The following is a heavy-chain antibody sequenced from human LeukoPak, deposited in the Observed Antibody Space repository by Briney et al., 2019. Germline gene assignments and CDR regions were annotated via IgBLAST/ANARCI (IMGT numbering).Heavy chain of an antibody. CDR2: IYSGGST. D-gene: IGHD3-3*01. CDR3: ARTITYYDFWSGYYPYYMDV. J-gene: IGHJ6*03. CDR1: GFTVSSNY. V-gene: IGHV3-53*01. Sequence: GGSLRLSCAASGFTVSSNYMSWFRQAPGKGLEWVSVIYSGGSTYYADSVKGRFTISRDNSKNTLYLQMNSLRAEDTAVYYCARTITYYDFWSGYYPYYMDVWGKGTTVTVSS.